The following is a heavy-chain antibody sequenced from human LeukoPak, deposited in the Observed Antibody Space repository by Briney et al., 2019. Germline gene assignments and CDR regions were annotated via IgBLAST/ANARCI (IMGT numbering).Heavy chain of an antibody. CDR1: GFTVSSNY. J-gene: IGHJ4*02. CDR2: IYSGGST. D-gene: IGHD6-19*01. CDR3: AIKVGQHNSGWYFYY. V-gene: IGHV3-53*01. Sequence: PGGSLRLSCAASGFTVSSNYMSWVRQAPGKGLEWVSVIYSGGSTYYADSVKGRFTISRDNSKNTLYLQMNSLRAEDTAVYYCAIKVGQHNSGWYFYYWGQGTLVTVSS.